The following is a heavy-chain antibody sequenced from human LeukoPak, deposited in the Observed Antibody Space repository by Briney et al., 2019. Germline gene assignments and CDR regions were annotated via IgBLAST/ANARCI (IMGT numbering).Heavy chain of an antibody. V-gene: IGHV3-11*01. CDR2: ISSSGSTI. D-gene: IGHD2-2*01. CDR3: ASSTAARVMDV. CDR1: GFTFSGYY. Sequence: GGSLRLSCAASGFTFSGYYMSWIRQAPGKGLEWVSYISSSGSTIYYADSVKGRFTISRDNAKNSLYLQMNSLRAEDTAVYYCASSTAARVMDVWGKGTTVTVSS. J-gene: IGHJ6*03.